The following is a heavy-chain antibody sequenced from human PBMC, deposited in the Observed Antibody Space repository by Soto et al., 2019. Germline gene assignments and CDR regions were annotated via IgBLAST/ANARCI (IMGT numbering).Heavy chain of an antibody. D-gene: IGHD3-10*01. CDR1: GFTFDDYG. Sequence: GGSLRLSCAASGFTFDDYGMSWVRQAPGKGLEWVSGINWNGGSTGYADSVKGRFTISRDNAKNSLYLQMNSLRAEDTALYHCARVMDYYGSGSYYNYYYYGMYVWGQGTTVTVSS. J-gene: IGHJ6*02. CDR3: ARVMDYYGSGSYYNYYYYGMYV. CDR2: INWNGGST. V-gene: IGHV3-20*01.